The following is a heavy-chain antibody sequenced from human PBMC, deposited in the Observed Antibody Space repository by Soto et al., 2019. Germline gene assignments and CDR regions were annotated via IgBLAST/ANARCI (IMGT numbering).Heavy chain of an antibody. Sequence: PGGSLRLSCAASGVTFSSYGMRWVRQATGKGLEWVAVIWYDGSNKYYADSVKGRFTISRDNSKNTLYLQMNSLRAEDTAVYYCAREGENYYDSSGYYYLAYWGQGILVTVSS. J-gene: IGHJ4*02. V-gene: IGHV3-33*01. CDR2: IWYDGSNK. CDR1: GVTFSSYG. CDR3: AREGENYYDSSGYYYLAY. D-gene: IGHD3-22*01.